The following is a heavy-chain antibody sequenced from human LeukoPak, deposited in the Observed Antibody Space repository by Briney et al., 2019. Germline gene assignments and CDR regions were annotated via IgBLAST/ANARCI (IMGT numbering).Heavy chain of an antibody. CDR1: GFTFSIYW. Sequence: PGGSLRLSCAASGFTFSIYWMHWVRQMPGKGLVWVSRIKSEGSGPIYADSVKGRFTISRDNARNSLYLQMNTLRVEDTALYYCARGRRSSSIWYLDYWGQGTLVTVSS. CDR2: IKSEGSGP. D-gene: IGHD6-13*01. CDR3: ARGRRSSSIWYLDY. V-gene: IGHV3-74*01. J-gene: IGHJ4*02.